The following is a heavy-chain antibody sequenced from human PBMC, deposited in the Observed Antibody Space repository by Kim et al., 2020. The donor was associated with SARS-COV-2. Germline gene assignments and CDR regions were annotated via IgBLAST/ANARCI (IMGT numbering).Heavy chain of an antibody. Sequence: SETLSLTCTVSGGSISSSSYYWGWIRQPPGKGLEWIGRIYDSGSTYYNPSLKSRVTISVDTSKNQFSLKLSSVTAADTAVYYCARHYIAVEGDAFDIWGQGTMVTVSS. J-gene: IGHJ3*02. CDR2: IYDSGST. CDR1: GGSISSSSYY. CDR3: ARHYIAVEGDAFDI. D-gene: IGHD6-19*01. V-gene: IGHV4-39*01.